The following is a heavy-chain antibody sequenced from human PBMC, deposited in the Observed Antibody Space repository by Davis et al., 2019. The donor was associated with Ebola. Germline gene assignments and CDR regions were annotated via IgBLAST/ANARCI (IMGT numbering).Heavy chain of an antibody. CDR1: GFTFSRSG. J-gene: IGHJ6*03. Sequence: GGSLRLSCAASGFTFSRSGMHWVRQAPGKGLEWLAVLSYDGKRDYYADSVKGRFTISRDNSKSTLYLQINTLRDDDTAVYYCAKAYCAADCSYILHFYQYMDVWGKGTTVTVS. CDR2: LSYDGKRD. D-gene: IGHD2-21*01. V-gene: IGHV3-30*04. CDR3: AKAYCAADCSYILHFYQYMDV.